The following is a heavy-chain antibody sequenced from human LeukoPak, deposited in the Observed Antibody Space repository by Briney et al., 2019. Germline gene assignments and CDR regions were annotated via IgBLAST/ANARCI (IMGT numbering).Heavy chain of an antibody. Sequence: PGGSLRLSCAASGFNFSSYWMSWVRQAPGKGLEWVANIKQDGSEKYYVDSVKGRFTISRDNAKNSLYLQMNSLRAEDTAVYYCARVLVRSGYDFWSGYYLYYFDYWGQGTLVTVSS. V-gene: IGHV3-7*01. CDR3: ARVLVRSGYDFWSGYYLYYFDY. CDR1: GFNFSSYW. J-gene: IGHJ4*02. D-gene: IGHD3-3*01. CDR2: IKQDGSEK.